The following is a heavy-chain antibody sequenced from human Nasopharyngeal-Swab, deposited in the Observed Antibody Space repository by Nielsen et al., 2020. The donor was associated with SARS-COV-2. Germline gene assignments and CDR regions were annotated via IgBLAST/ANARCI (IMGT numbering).Heavy chain of an antibody. CDR2: MNPNSGNT. CDR1: GYTFTSYD. V-gene: IGHV1-8*01. Sequence: ASVKVSCKASGYTFTSYDINWVRQATGQGLEWMGWMNPNSGNTGYAQKFQGRVTMTRNTSISTAYMELSSLRSEDTAVYYCARGWGIAVNSWFDHWGQGTLVTVSS. D-gene: IGHD6-19*01. CDR3: ARGWGIAVNSWFDH. J-gene: IGHJ5*02.